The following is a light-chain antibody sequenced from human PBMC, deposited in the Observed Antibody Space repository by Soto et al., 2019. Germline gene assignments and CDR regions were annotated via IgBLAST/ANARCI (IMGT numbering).Light chain of an antibody. CDR3: HQYNNWPLT. Sequence: EIVLTQSPATLTLSPGDRATLSCRASQSVRSSLAWYQQKPGQAPRLLIYDASKRATGIPARFSGSGSGTQFTLTISSLQSEDSAVYYCHQYNNWPLTFGGGTKVDIK. J-gene: IGKJ4*01. CDR2: DAS. CDR1: QSVRSS. V-gene: IGKV3-11*01.